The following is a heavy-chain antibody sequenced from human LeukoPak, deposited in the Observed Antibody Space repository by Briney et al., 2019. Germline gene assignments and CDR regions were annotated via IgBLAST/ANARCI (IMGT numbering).Heavy chain of an antibody. Sequence: APVRVSCKGSGGTLSSYTISWVRQAPGQGLEWMGGVIPFCGTADYAQKFQSRVTITTDESTSTAYMELSSLRSEDTAVYYCARFTGVGAPYYYYYMGGWGKGTTVSVCS. CDR1: GGTLSSYT. V-gene: IGHV1-69*05. D-gene: IGHD1-26*01. J-gene: IGHJ6*03. CDR3: ARFTGVGAPYYYYYMGG. CDR2: VIPFCGTA.